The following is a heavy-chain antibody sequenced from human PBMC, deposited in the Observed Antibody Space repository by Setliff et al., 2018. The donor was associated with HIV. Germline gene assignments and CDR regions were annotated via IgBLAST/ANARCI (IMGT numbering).Heavy chain of an antibody. D-gene: IGHD3-9*01. J-gene: IGHJ4*02. CDR1: GFTFSSYW. Sequence: PGGSLRLSCAASGFTFSSYWMSWVRQAPGKGLEWVANIKQDGSEKYYVDSVKGRFTISRDNAKNSLYLQMNSLRAEDTAVYYCARAYDILTGYYKEPRLYYFDYWGQGTLVTVSS. CDR2: IKQDGSEK. V-gene: IGHV3-7*01. CDR3: ARAYDILTGYYKEPRLYYFDY.